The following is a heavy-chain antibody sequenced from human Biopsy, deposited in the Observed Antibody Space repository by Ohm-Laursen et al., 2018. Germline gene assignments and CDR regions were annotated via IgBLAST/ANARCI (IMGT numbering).Heavy chain of an antibody. CDR1: GGSFTGHY. CDR2: ISYTGYT. CDR3: AGGSNDFGGLYFPR. D-gene: IGHD4-23*01. Sequence: SHTLSLTCTVSGGSFTGHYWSWIRQPPGKGLVWIGHISYTGYTSYNASLKSRVTIAVDNTRNYFYLRLSSLTAADTAVCYCAGGSNDFGGLYFPRWGQGTLLTVSS. J-gene: IGHJ4*02. V-gene: IGHV4-59*11.